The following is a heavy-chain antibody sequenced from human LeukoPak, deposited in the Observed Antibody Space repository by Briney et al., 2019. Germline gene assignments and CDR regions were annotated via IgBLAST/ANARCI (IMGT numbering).Heavy chain of an antibody. D-gene: IGHD6-13*01. CDR2: ISSSSSTI. CDR3: ASQYTSSRIFDD. J-gene: IGHJ4*02. V-gene: IGHV3-48*01. Sequence: GGSLRLSCVGSGFTLSSYHMNWVRQAPGKGLEWVSYISSSSSTIYYADSVKGRFTISRDNAKNSLYLQTNSLRAEDTAVYFCASQYTSSRIFDDWGQGTLVTVSS. CDR1: GFTLSSYH.